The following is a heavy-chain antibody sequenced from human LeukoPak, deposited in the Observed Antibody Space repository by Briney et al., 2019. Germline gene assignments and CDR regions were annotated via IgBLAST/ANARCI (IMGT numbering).Heavy chain of an antibody. Sequence: PGGSLRLSCAASGFTFSTYGMSWVRQAPGKGLEWVSAISGRDSNTYYADSVQGRFTISRDNSKNTLFLQMNSLRAEDTAVHYCAKRSDYGVNGNYFDYWGQGTPVTVSS. J-gene: IGHJ4*02. V-gene: IGHV3-23*01. CDR1: GFTFSTYG. CDR2: ISGRDSNT. D-gene: IGHD4-23*01. CDR3: AKRSDYGVNGNYFDY.